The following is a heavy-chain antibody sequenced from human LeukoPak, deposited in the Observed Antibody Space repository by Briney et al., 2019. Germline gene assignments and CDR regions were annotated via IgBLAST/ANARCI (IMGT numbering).Heavy chain of an antibody. D-gene: IGHD6-19*01. Sequence: PGGSLRLSCAASGFTFSSYSMNWVRQAPGKGLEWVSYISSSSSTIYYADSVKGRFTISRDNAKNSLYLQMNSLRAEDTAVYYCASGQWLVPIDYWGQGTLVTVSS. CDR2: ISSSSSTI. CDR1: GFTFSSYS. V-gene: IGHV3-48*01. J-gene: IGHJ4*02. CDR3: ASGQWLVPIDY.